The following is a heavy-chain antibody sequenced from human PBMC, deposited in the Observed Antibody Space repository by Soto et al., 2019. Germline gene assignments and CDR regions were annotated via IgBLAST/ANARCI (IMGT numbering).Heavy chain of an antibody. CDR2: ISGSGGST. CDR1: GFSFSSYA. Sequence: GGSLRLSCEASGFSFSSYAMSWVRQAPGKGLEWVSAISGSGGSTYYADSVKGRCTISRDNSKNTLYLQMNSLRAEDTAVYYCAKVGCSGGSCYWYFDLWGRGTLVTVSS. J-gene: IGHJ2*01. V-gene: IGHV3-23*01. D-gene: IGHD2-15*01. CDR3: AKVGCSGGSCYWYFDL.